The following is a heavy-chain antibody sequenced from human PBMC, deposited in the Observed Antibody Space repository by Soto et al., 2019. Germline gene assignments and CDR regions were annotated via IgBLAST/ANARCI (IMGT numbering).Heavy chain of an antibody. V-gene: IGHV4-61*01. Sequence: PSETLSLTCAVSSGSVSSGSYYWSWLRQPPGKRLEWIGYIHYSGSTNYNPSLNNRVTISVDTSKNQFSLKLSSVTAADTAVYYCAMKIREYEIFGTIMNDAFDIWGQGTMVT. D-gene: IGHD3-3*01. CDR2: IHYSGST. CDR3: AMKIREYEIFGTIMNDAFDI. J-gene: IGHJ3*02. CDR1: SGSVSSGSYY.